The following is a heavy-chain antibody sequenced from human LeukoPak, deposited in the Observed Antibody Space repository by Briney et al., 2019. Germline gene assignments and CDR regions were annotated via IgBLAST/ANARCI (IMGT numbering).Heavy chain of an antibody. Sequence: PGGSLRLSCAASGFTFHDYWMHWIRQAPGKGLVWVSRIKGDGSHTIYADSVKGRFTISRDNAKNTLYLQMKSLRVEDTALYYCVRDWDHFDFDSWGQGTLVTASS. CDR1: GFTFHDYW. V-gene: IGHV3-74*01. CDR3: VRDWDHFDFDS. D-gene: IGHD1-26*01. CDR2: IKGDGSHT. J-gene: IGHJ5*01.